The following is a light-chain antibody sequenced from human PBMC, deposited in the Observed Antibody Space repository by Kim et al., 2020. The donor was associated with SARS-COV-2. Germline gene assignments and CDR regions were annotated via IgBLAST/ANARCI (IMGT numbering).Light chain of an antibody. CDR3: CCRDRNDGRV. CDR1: SLRSYY. Sequence: VAVGQTVKITCQGDSLRSYYASWYQQKPGQAPILVMYGRNNRPSGIPGRFSGSASGDTASLTITGAQAEDEADYYCCCRDRNDGRVFGGGTQLTVL. CDR2: GRN. J-gene: IGLJ3*02. V-gene: IGLV3-19*01.